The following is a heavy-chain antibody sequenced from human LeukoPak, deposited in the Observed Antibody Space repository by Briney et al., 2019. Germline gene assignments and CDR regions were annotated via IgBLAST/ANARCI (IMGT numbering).Heavy chain of an antibody. D-gene: IGHD1/OR15-1a*01. CDR3: ARGEQLNYFAY. CDR2: INRAGTTE. CDR1: GFSFNSYE. V-gene: IGHV3-48*03. J-gene: IGHJ4*02. Sequence: GGSLRLSCAASGFSFNSYEMSWVRQAPGKGLEWVSYINRAGTTEEYADSVKGRFTISRDNAKNSLYLQMYSLRAEDTAVYYCARGEQLNYFAYWGQGTLVTVSS.